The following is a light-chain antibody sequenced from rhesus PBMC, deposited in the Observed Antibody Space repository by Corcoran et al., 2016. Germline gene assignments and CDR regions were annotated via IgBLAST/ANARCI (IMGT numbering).Light chain of an antibody. J-gene: IGKJ2*01. CDR1: QNVNNN. V-gene: IGKV3-35*01. Sequence: EIEMTQSPDILSLSPGERATLSCRASQNVNNNLDWYQTQPGEAPRLLIYHVSNRATGIPDRFSGSGSGTDFTLTISSLEPEDVGVYYCQQYNDWNSFGQGTKVEIK. CDR2: HVS. CDR3: QQYNDWNS.